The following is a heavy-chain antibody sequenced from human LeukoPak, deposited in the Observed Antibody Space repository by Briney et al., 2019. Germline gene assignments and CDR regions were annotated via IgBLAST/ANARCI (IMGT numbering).Heavy chain of an antibody. Sequence: GGSLRLSCAASGFTFSSYGMNWVRQAPGKGLKWVSRISASGTYIDYSDSVKGRFTISRDNAKSSLYLQMNSLRAEDTALYYCARGLGYCSSSQCSPGYYMDVWGTGTTVTVFS. V-gene: IGHV3-21*01. J-gene: IGHJ6*03. D-gene: IGHD2-2*01. CDR1: GFTFSSYG. CDR2: ISASGTYI. CDR3: ARGLGYCSSSQCSPGYYMDV.